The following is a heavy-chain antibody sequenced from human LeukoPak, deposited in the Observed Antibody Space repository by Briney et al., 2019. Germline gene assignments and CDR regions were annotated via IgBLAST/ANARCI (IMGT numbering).Heavy chain of an antibody. CDR2: INPNSGGT. CDR3: ARGGCTTPTCPLDY. Sequence: GASVEVSCKASGYTFTGYNMHWVRQAPGQGLEWMGWINPNSGGTNYAQKFQARVTMTRDTSISTAYMELSSLGSDDTALYYCARGGCTTPTCPLDYWGQGSLVTVSS. CDR1: GYTFTGYN. D-gene: IGHD2-8*01. J-gene: IGHJ4*02. V-gene: IGHV1-2*02.